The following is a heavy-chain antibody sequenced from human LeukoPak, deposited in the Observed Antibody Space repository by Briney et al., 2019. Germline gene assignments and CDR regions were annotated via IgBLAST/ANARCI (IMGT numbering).Heavy chain of an antibody. CDR3: ARGIADYDFWSGYYYYFDY. J-gene: IGHJ4*02. CDR2: INPNSGGT. Sequence: ASVKVSCKASGGTFSSYAISWVRQAPGQGLEWMGWINPNSGGTNYAQKFQGRVTMTRDTSISTAYMELSRLRSDDTAVYYCARGIADYDFWSGYYYYFDYWGQGTLVTVSS. V-gene: IGHV1-2*02. CDR1: GGTFSSYA. D-gene: IGHD3-3*01.